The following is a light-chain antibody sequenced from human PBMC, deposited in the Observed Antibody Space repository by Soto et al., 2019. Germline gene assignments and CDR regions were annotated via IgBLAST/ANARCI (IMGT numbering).Light chain of an antibody. CDR1: HDISSN. CDR3: QQANSFPLT. V-gene: IGKV1-12*01. Sequence: DIQMTQSPSSVSASVGDRVAITCRASHDISSNLVWYQQKPGKAPHLLISGASNLQTGVPSRFSGSGSGTDFTLTISILQPEDFATYYCQQANSFPLTFGGGTEVEI. J-gene: IGKJ4*01. CDR2: GAS.